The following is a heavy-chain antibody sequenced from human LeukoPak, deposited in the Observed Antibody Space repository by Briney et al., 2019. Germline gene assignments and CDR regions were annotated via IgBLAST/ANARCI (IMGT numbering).Heavy chain of an antibody. D-gene: IGHD3-22*01. CDR3: ARGEYYYDSSGYSNFDY. V-gene: IGHV4-59*12. J-gene: IGHJ4*02. Sequence: SETLSLTCNVSGGSIRGYYWSWIRQPPGKGLEWIGYIYSSGSTNYNPSLKSQVTMSVDTSKNQFSLKLSSVTAADTAVYYCARGEYYYDSSGYSNFDYWGQGTLVTVSS. CDR1: GGSIRGYY. CDR2: IYSSGST.